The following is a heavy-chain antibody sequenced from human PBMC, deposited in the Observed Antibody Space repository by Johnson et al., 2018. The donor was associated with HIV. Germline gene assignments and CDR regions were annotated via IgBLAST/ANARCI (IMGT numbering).Heavy chain of an antibody. J-gene: IGHJ3*02. CDR1: GFTVSSNY. D-gene: IGHD1-26*01. V-gene: IGHV3-53*01. Sequence: VQLVESGGGLIQPGGSLRLSCAASGFTVSSNYMSWVRQAPGKGLEWVSVIFSAGDTYYSDSVKGRFTISRENAKNSLYLQMNSLRAEDTALYYCAKDRAISGSYLRDAFDIWGQGTMVTVSS. CDR3: AKDRAISGSYLRDAFDI. CDR2: IFSAGDT.